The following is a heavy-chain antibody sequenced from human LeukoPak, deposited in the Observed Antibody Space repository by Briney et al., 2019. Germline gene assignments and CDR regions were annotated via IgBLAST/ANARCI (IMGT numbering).Heavy chain of an antibody. CDR3: ARSPSMNADSFDI. Sequence: GESLKISCKASGYTFTSFWISWVRQMPGKGLEWMGRIDPSDSYTNYSPSFRGHVTISTDKSVSTAYLQWSSLKASDTAMYYCARSPSMNADSFDIWGQGTMVTVSS. V-gene: IGHV5-10-1*01. J-gene: IGHJ3*02. D-gene: IGHD2/OR15-2a*01. CDR1: GYTFTSFW. CDR2: IDPSDSYT.